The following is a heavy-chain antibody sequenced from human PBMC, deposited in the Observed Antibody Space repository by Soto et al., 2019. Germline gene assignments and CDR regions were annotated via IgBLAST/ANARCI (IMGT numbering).Heavy chain of an antibody. Sequence: SGPTLVNPTQTLTLTCTFSGFSLASSGMCVSWIRQPPGEALEWLAFICWDDDKYYSTSLKTRLTISKDTSKNQVVLTMTNVDPVDTATYYCARTSGWYPERYFDFWGQGTLVTVSS. V-gene: IGHV2-70*01. CDR1: GFSLASSGMC. CDR2: ICWDDDK. D-gene: IGHD6-19*01. J-gene: IGHJ4*02. CDR3: ARTSGWYPERYFDF.